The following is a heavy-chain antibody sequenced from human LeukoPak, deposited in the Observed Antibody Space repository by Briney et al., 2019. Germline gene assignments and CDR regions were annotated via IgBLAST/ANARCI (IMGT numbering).Heavy chain of an antibody. V-gene: IGHV3-30*18. D-gene: IGHD3-10*01. Sequence: PGGSLRLSCAASGFTFSSYWMSWVRQAPGKGLEWVAVISYDGSNKYYADSVKGRFTISRDNSKNTLYLQMNSLRAEDTAVYYCANYGSGLDYWGQGTLVTVSS. J-gene: IGHJ4*02. CDR3: ANYGSGLDY. CDR1: GFTFSSYW. CDR2: ISYDGSNK.